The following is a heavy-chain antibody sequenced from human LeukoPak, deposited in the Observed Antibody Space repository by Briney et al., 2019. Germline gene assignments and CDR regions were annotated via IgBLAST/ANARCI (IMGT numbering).Heavy chain of an antibody. CDR2: IIPIFDTT. Sequence: ASVKVSCKASGGTFSSYGISWVRQAPGQGLEWMGGIIPIFDTTNYAQKFQGRVTITVDESTSTVYMELSSLRSEDTAIYYCARGARTFYYDISGYSLDGGWGQGTLVTVSS. CDR1: GGTFSSYG. CDR3: ARGARTFYYDISGYSLDGG. J-gene: IGHJ4*02. D-gene: IGHD3-22*01. V-gene: IGHV1-69*13.